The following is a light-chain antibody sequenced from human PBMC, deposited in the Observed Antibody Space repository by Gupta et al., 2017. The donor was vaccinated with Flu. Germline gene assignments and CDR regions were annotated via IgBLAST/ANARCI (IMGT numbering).Light chain of an antibody. Sequence: SALTQPASVPGSPGQSITISCTGTSSDVGGYNSVYWYQQHPGKTHKLMIYEVSKRPAGVATRFSGSKSGNTASLTISGRQEEDEADYYCSSYTSSSTYVFGTGTKVTVL. CDR3: SSYTSSSTYV. V-gene: IGLV2-14*01. J-gene: IGLJ1*01. CDR1: SSDVGGYNS. CDR2: EVS.